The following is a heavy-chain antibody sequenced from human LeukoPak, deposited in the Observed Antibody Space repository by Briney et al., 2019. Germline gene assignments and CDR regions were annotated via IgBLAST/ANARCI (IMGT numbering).Heavy chain of an antibody. D-gene: IGHD3-22*01. Sequence: ASVKVSCKASGYTFTGYYMHWVRQAPGQGLEWMGWINPNSGGTNYAQKFQGRVTMTRDTSISTAYMELSRLRSDDTAVYYCARTPRGFYDSSGYYYASPHFDYWGQGTLVTVSS. CDR1: GYTFTGYY. J-gene: IGHJ4*02. CDR3: ARTPRGFYDSSGYYYASPHFDY. CDR2: INPNSGGT. V-gene: IGHV1-2*02.